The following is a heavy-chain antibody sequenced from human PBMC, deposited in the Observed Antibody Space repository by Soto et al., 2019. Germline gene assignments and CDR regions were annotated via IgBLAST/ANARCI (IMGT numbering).Heavy chain of an antibody. CDR1: GFTFSSYA. J-gene: IGHJ3*02. D-gene: IGHD3-3*01. Sequence: GGSLRLSCAASGFTFSSYAMSWVRQAPGKGLEWVSAISGSGGSTYYADSVKGRFTISRDNSKNTLYLQMNSLRAEDTAVYYCAKDPSFDFWSGYDAFDIWGQGTIVTVSS. CDR3: AKDPSFDFWSGYDAFDI. V-gene: IGHV3-23*01. CDR2: ISGSGGST.